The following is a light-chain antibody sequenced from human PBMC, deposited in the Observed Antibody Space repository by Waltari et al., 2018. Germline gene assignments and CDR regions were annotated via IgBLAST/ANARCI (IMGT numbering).Light chain of an antibody. Sequence: QTVVTQEPSLTVSPGETVTLTCASSTGAVTSGYYPNWFQQKPGQAPRSLIYSTNNKHSWTPGRCSGSLLGGKGVRALSGVQPEDEADYYCLLYYGGAQWVFGGGTRLTVL. CDR1: TGAVTSGYY. V-gene: IGLV7-43*01. CDR3: LLYYGGAQWV. J-gene: IGLJ3*02. CDR2: STN.